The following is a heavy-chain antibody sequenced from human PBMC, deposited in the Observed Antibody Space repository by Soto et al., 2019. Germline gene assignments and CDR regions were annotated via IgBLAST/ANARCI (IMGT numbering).Heavy chain of an antibody. CDR2: INPSGGST. D-gene: IGHD5-18*01. CDR1: GYTFTNYY. J-gene: IGHJ6*02. V-gene: IGHV1-46*01. CDR3: AREDTAAYSGMDV. Sequence: QVQLVQSGAEVKKPGASVKVSCKASGYTFTNYYVHWVRQAPGQGPEWMGVINPSGGSTRDAQKFQGRVTMTRDTSTSTVNMELSSLRSEDTAVYYCAREDTAAYSGMDVWGQGTTVTVSS.